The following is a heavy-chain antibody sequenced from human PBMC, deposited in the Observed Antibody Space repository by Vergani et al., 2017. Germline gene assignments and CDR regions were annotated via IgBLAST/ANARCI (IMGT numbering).Heavy chain of an antibody. CDR1: GGSLSGYY. V-gene: IGHV4-34*01. CDR3: ARGGGPTVTTRGAVDY. Sequence: QVQLQQWGAGLLKPSETLSLTCAVYGGSLSGYYWSWIRQPPGKGLEWIGEINHSGSTNYNPSLKSRVTISVDTSKNQFSLKLSSVTAADTAVYYCARGGGPTVTTRGAVDYWGQGTLVTVSS. D-gene: IGHD4-11*01. J-gene: IGHJ4*02. CDR2: INHSGST.